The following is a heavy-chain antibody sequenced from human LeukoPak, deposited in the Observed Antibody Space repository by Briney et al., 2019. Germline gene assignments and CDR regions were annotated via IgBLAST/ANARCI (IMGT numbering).Heavy chain of an antibody. CDR3: ARRGIVGATSPDY. D-gene: IGHD1-26*01. V-gene: IGHV3-33*01. CDR2: IWYDGSNK. J-gene: IGHJ4*02. Sequence: GGSLRLSCAASGFTFSSYGMHWVRQAPGKGLEWVAVIWYDGSNKYYADSVKGRFTISRDNSKNTLYLQMNSLRAEDTAVYYCARRGIVGATSPDYWGQGTLVTVSS. CDR1: GFTFSSYG.